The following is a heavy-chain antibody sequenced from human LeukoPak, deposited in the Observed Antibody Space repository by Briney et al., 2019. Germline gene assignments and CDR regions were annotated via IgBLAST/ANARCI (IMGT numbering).Heavy chain of an antibody. V-gene: IGHV3-30-3*01. CDR2: ISYDGSNK. D-gene: IGHD2-15*01. CDR3: AKARGDFDY. CDR1: GFTFSSYA. J-gene: IGHJ4*02. Sequence: GGSLRLSCAASGFTFSSYAMHWVRQAPGKGLEWVAVISYDGSNKYYADSVKGRFTISRDNSKNTLYLQMNSLRAEDTAVYYCAKARGDFDYWGQGPLVTVSS.